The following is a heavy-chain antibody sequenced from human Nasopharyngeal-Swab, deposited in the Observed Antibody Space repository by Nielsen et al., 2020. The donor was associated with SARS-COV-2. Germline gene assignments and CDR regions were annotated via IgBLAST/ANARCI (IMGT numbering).Heavy chain of an antibody. V-gene: IGHV3-73*01. J-gene: IGHJ6*03. CDR2: VRSNANRHAT. CDR1: GFTVGGSV. D-gene: IGHD3-10*01. Sequence: GGSLRLSCALSGFTVGGSVIHWVRQASGKGLEWVGRVRSNANRHATAYAAAVTGRFTIFRDDSDNTAYLQMNYLRTEDTAVYYCAAGSGSDYPFYYYVDVWGKGTTVTVSS. CDR3: AAGSGSDYPFYYYVDV.